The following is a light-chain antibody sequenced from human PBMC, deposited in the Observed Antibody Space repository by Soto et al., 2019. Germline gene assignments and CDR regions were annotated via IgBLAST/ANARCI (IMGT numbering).Light chain of an antibody. CDR2: RNN. Sequence: QAVVTQPPSASGTPGQRVTISCSGSSSNIGSNYVYSYQQLPGTAPKLLIYRNNQRPSGVPDRFSGSKSGTSASLAISGLRSEDEADYYCAAWDDSLSGVVFGGGTKLTVL. CDR1: SSNIGSNY. CDR3: AAWDDSLSGVV. J-gene: IGLJ2*01. V-gene: IGLV1-47*01.